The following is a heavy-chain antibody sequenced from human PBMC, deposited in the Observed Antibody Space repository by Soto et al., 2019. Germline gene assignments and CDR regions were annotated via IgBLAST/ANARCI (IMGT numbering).Heavy chain of an antibody. CDR1: GFTFSSYG. V-gene: IGHV3-30*18. J-gene: IGHJ5*02. CDR3: AKDDPWFDP. Sequence: QVQLVESGGGVVQPGRSLRLSCAASGFTFSSYGMHWVRQAPGKGLEWVAVISYDGSNKYYADSVKGRFTISRDNSKKTLYLQMNSLRAEDTAVYYCAKDDPWFDPWGQGTLVTVSS. CDR2: ISYDGSNK.